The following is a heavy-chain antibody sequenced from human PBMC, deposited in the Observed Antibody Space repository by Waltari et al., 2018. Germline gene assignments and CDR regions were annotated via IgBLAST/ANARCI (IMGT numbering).Heavy chain of an antibody. D-gene: IGHD4-17*01. CDR1: GGSFSTLS. Sequence: QVQLVQSGAECKKSGSSVKVICKAFGGSFSTLSITWVRQAPGQGLEWMGGIIPIHNVPNYAQKFQGRVTISADKSTSTVYIELNSLTTDDTAIYYCARDPLDPSTVTERYFDLWGRGSLVTVSS. V-gene: IGHV1-69*10. J-gene: IGHJ2*01. CDR3: ARDPLDPSTVTERYFDL. CDR2: IIPIHNVP.